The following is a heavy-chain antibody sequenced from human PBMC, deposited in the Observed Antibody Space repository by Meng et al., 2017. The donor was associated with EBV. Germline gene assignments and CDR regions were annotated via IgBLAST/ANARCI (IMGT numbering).Heavy chain of an antibody. Sequence: QVQQVESGAEVKKPGASVKVSCKASGYTFTSYDINWVRQATGQGLEWMGWMNPNSGNTGYAQKFQGRVTMTRNTSISTAYMELSSLRSEDTAVYYCARGRGVYCSGGSCYPGWFDPWGQGTLVTVSS. J-gene: IGHJ5*02. CDR2: MNPNSGNT. CDR1: GYTFTSYD. V-gene: IGHV1-8*01. D-gene: IGHD2-15*01. CDR3: ARGRGVYCSGGSCYPGWFDP.